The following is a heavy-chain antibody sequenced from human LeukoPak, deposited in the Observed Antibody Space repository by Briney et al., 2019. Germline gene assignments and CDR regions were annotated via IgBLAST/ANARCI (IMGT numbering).Heavy chain of an antibody. Sequence: SETLSLTCAVYGGSFSGYYWSWIRQPPGKGLEWIGEINHSGSTNYNPSLKSRVTISVDTSKNQFSLKLSSVTAADTAVYYCARGFMGTYYDFWSGYRDYYYYYHMDVWGKGTTVTVSS. D-gene: IGHD3-3*01. J-gene: IGHJ6*03. CDR2: INHSGST. CDR3: ARGFMGTYYDFWSGYRDYYYYYHMDV. CDR1: GGSFSGYY. V-gene: IGHV4-34*01.